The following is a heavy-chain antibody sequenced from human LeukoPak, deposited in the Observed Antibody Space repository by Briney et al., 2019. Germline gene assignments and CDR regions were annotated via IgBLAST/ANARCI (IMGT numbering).Heavy chain of an antibody. Sequence: GGSLRLSCAASGFTFSSYNMNWVRQAPGKGLEWVSSVSSSGTDIYYADSVKGRFTISRDNAKNSLYLRMDSLRAEDTAVYYCARGIGGSGSLRVYNWFDPWGQGTLVTVSS. CDR1: GFTFSSYN. CDR2: VSSSGTDI. J-gene: IGHJ5*02. V-gene: IGHV3-21*01. D-gene: IGHD3-10*01. CDR3: ARGIGGSGSLRVYNWFDP.